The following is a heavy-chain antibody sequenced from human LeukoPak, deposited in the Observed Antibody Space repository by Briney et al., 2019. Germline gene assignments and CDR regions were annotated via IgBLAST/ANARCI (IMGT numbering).Heavy chain of an antibody. Sequence: GGSLRLSCAASGFTFDDYAMHWVRQAPGKGLEWVSLISWDGGSTYYADSVKGRFTISRDNSKNSLYLQMNSLRAEDTALYYCAKDMGDYGSGSYLGYWGQGTLVTVSS. CDR2: ISWDGGST. J-gene: IGHJ4*02. CDR3: AKDMGDYGSGSYLGY. CDR1: GFTFDDYA. D-gene: IGHD3-10*01. V-gene: IGHV3-43D*03.